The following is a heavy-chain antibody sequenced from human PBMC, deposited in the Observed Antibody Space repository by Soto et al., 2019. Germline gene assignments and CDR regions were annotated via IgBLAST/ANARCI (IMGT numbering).Heavy chain of an antibody. CDR2: ISSSGSTI. Sequence: GGALRLSCAGSGLTFSDYYMTWIRQATGKGLEGVSYISSSGSTIYYADSVKGRFTISRDNAKNSLYLQMNSLRAEDTAVYYCARGGDTIFGRSNWFDPWGQGTLVTVSS. CDR3: ARGGDTIFGRSNWFDP. CDR1: GLTFSDYY. J-gene: IGHJ5*02. V-gene: IGHV3-11*01. D-gene: IGHD3-3*01.